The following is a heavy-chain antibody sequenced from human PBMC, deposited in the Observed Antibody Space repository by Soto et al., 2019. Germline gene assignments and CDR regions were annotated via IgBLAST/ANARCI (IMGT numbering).Heavy chain of an antibody. CDR3: ARLYSSSSLGTFDY. V-gene: IGHV3-23*01. D-gene: IGHD6-6*01. Sequence: EVQPLESGGGLVQPGGSLRLSCAASGFTFSSYAMSWVRQAPGKGLEWVSAISGSGGSTYYADSVKGRFTISRDNSKSTLYLQMNSLRAEDTAVYYCARLYSSSSLGTFDYWGQGTLVTVSS. CDR1: GFTFSSYA. CDR2: ISGSGGST. J-gene: IGHJ4*02.